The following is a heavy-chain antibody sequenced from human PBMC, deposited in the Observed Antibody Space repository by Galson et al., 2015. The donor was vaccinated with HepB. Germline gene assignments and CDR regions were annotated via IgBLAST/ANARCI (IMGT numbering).Heavy chain of an antibody. D-gene: IGHD3-10*01. CDR1: GFTFSNYA. CDR2: LSGSGTNT. J-gene: IGHJ4*02. Sequence: SLRLSCAASGFTFSNYAMSWVRQAPGKGLEWVSGLSGSGTNTYYADSVKGRFTISKDNSKNTLYLQMNSLRAEDTAVYYCAKPFWFGELEFDDWGQGTLVTVSS. V-gene: IGHV3-23*01. CDR3: AKPFWFGELEFDD.